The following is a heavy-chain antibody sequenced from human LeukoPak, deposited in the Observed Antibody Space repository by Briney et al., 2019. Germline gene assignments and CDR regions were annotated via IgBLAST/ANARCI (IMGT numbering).Heavy chain of an antibody. D-gene: IGHD1-26*01. V-gene: IGHV7-4-1*02. CDR3: ASISIVGATRFDY. CDR2: INTNTGNP. J-gene: IGHJ4*02. Sequence: ASVTVSCKASGYTFTSYAMNWVRQAPGQGLEWMGWINTNTGNPTYAQGFTGRFVFSLDTSVSTAYLQISSLKAEDTAVYYCASISIVGATRFDYWGQGTLVTVSS. CDR1: GYTFTSYA.